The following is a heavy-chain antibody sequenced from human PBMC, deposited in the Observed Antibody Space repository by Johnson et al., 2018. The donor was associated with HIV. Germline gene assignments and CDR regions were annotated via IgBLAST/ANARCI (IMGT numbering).Heavy chain of an antibody. Sequence: VQLVESGGGLVQPGGSLRLSCAASGFTVSSNYMSWVRQAPGKGLEWVSVIYSGGSTYYADSVKGRFTISRANSKNTLYLQMTSLRAEDTAVYYCAREVAIGYSYGYLIGAFDIWGQGTMVTVSS. V-gene: IGHV3-66*01. CDR1: GFTVSSNY. D-gene: IGHD5-18*01. CDR2: IYSGGST. CDR3: AREVAIGYSYGYLIGAFDI. J-gene: IGHJ3*02.